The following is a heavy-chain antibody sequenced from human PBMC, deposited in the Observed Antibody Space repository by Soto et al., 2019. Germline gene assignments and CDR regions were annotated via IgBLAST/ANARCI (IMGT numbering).Heavy chain of an antibody. V-gene: IGHV4-59*01. Sequence: PSETLSLTCTVSGCSISSYYWGWIRQPPGKGLEWIGYIYYSGSTYYNPSLKSRVTISVDTSKNQFSLKLSSVTAADTAVYFCARGPMVGATTSSDYWGHGTLVTVSS. CDR3: ARGPMVGATTSSDY. CDR2: IYYSGST. D-gene: IGHD1-26*01. CDR1: GCSISSYY. J-gene: IGHJ4*01.